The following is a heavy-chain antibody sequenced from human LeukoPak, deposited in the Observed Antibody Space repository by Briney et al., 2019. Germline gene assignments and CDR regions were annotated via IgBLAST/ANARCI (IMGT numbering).Heavy chain of an antibody. D-gene: IGHD4-23*01. Sequence: SETLSLTCTVSGYSISSGYYWGWIRQPPGKGLEWIGSIYHSGSTYYNPSLKSRVTISVDTSKNQFSLKLSSVTAADTAVYYCASLGYGGLRWQTRNFDYWGQGTLVTVSS. CDR3: ASLGYGGLRWQTRNFDY. CDR1: GYSISSGYY. J-gene: IGHJ4*02. CDR2: IYHSGST. V-gene: IGHV4-38-2*02.